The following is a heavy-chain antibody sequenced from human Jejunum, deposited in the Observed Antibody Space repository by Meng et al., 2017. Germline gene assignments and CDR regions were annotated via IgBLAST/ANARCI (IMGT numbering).Heavy chain of an antibody. CDR3: ASETDRTPRRWFDP. J-gene: IGHJ5*02. V-gene: IGHV3-48*03. D-gene: IGHD1-14*01. CDR1: GFTFSNYD. CDR2: VRRSGSST. Sequence: GESLKISCAASGFTFSNYDMHWVRQAPGKGLEWSSSVRRSGSSTYYADSVKGRFTVSRDNPGNSLFLERDRLRAEDTAVYYWASETDRTPRRWFDPWGQGTLVTVSS.